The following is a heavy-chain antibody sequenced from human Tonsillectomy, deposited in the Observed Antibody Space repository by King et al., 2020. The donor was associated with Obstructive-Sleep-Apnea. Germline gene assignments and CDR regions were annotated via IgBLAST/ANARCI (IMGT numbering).Heavy chain of an antibody. D-gene: IGHD5-18*01. Sequence: WIRQPPGKGLEYIGFFYYTGITNYNPLLKSRLTVSLDTSKNQFSLRLSSVTAADTAVYYCARSGSRYGADALYIWGQGKIVAVSS. CDR2: FYYTGIT. V-gene: IGHV4-59*01. CDR3: ARSGSRYGADALYI. J-gene: IGHJ3*02.